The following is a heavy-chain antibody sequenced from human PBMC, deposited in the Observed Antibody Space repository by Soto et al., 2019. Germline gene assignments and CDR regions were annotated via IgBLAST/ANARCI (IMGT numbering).Heavy chain of an antibody. Sequence: GASVTVSCTASGYTLTSYAMHWVRQAPRQGLEGMGWINPNSGGTNYAQKFQGWVTMTRDTSISTAYMELSRLRSDDTAVYYCARDQEDRLRLGELSLPSDYYYGMDVSGQGTTVTVSS. V-gene: IGHV1-2*04. CDR1: GYTLTSYA. CDR2: INPNSGGT. J-gene: IGHJ6*02. D-gene: IGHD3-16*02. CDR3: ARDQEDRLRLGELSLPSDYYYGMDV.